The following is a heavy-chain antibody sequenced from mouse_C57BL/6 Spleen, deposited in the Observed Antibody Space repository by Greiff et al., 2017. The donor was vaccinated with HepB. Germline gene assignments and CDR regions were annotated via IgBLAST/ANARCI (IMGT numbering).Heavy chain of an antibody. CDR3: AREDSSGPFFDY. J-gene: IGHJ2*01. CDR2: IYPRSGNT. V-gene: IGHV1-81*01. D-gene: IGHD3-2*02. CDR1: GYTFTSYG. Sequence: VQVVESGAELARPGASVKLSCKASGYTFTSYGISWVKQRTGQGLEWIGEIYPRSGNTYYNEKFKGKATLTADKSSSTAYMELRSLTSEDSAVYFCAREDSSGPFFDYWGQGTTLTVSS.